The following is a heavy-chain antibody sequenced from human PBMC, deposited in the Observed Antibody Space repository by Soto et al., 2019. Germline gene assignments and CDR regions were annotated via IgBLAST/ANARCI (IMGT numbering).Heavy chain of an antibody. CDR1: GFTFSSYA. CDR3: AKDHDSSGYYYPFDY. D-gene: IGHD3-22*01. J-gene: IGHJ4*02. CDR2: ISGSGGST. Sequence: VGSLRLSCAASGFTFSSYAMSWVRQAPGKGLEWVSAISGSGGSTYYADSVKGRFTISRDNSKNTLYLQMNSLRAEDTAVYYCAKDHDSSGYYYPFDYWGQGTLVTSPQ. V-gene: IGHV3-23*01.